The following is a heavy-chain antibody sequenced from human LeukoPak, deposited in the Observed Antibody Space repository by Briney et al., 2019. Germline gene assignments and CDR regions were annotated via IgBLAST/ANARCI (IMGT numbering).Heavy chain of an antibody. Sequence: GGSLRLSCAASGFTFSSYGMHWVRQAPGKGLEWVAVIWYDGSNKYYADSVKGRFTISRDNSKNTLYLQMNSLRAEDTAVYYCARDLFAPDYGDYVDYYYGMDLWGKGTTVTVSS. CDR2: IWYDGSNK. CDR1: GFTFSSYG. D-gene: IGHD4-17*01. CDR3: ARDLFAPDYGDYVDYYYGMDL. V-gene: IGHV3-33*01. J-gene: IGHJ6*04.